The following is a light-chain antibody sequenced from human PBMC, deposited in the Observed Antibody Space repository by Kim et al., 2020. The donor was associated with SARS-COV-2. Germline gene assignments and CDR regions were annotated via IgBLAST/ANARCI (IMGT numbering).Light chain of an antibody. CDR2: GKN. V-gene: IGLV3-19*01. J-gene: IGLJ2*01. Sequence: SSELTQDPAVSVALGQTVRITCHGDSLRSYYASWYQQKPGQAPVLVIYGKNNRPSGIPDRFSGSSSGNTASLTITGAQADDEADYYCNSRDSSGNHVVFG. CDR3: NSRDSSGNHVV. CDR1: SLRSYY.